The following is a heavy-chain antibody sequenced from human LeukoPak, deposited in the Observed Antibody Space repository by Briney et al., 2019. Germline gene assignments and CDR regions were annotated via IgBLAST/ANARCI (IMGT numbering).Heavy chain of an antibody. J-gene: IGHJ4*02. Sequence: PGGSPRLSCTVSGFTVSSNSMSWVRQAPGKGLEWVSFIYSGTTHYSDSVKGRFTISRDNSKNTLYLQMNSLRAEDTAVYYCAKDHGITIFGVVINDYWGQGTLVTVSS. CDR3: AKDHGITIFGVVINDY. D-gene: IGHD3-3*01. CDR2: IYSGTT. CDR1: GFTVSSNS. V-gene: IGHV3-53*01.